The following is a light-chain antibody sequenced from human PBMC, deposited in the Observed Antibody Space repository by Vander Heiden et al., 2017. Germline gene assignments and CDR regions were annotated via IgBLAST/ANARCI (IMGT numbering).Light chain of an antibody. V-gene: IGLV3-21*04. Sequence: SYVLTQPPAVSVAPGETATLTRWGPNIGSQRVHSYQQKPGQAPLLVINYDVDRPSGIPERFSGANSGNTATLTISRGEAGDEADYYCQVWYTSRDQGVFGGGTKLTVL. CDR3: QVWYTSRDQGV. CDR1: NIGSQR. J-gene: IGLJ3*02. CDR2: YDV.